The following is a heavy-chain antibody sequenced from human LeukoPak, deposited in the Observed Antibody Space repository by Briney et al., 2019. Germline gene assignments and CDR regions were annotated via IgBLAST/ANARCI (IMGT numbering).Heavy chain of an antibody. D-gene: IGHD3-9*01. CDR2: FDPEDGET. J-gene: IGHJ4*02. Sequence: ASVKVSCKVSGYTLTELSMHWVRQAPGKGLEWMGGFDPEDGETIYAQKFQGRVTMTEDTSTDTAYMELSSLRSEDTAVYYCATLEHYDILTGYYMAFFFWGQGTLVTVSS. CDR3: ATLEHYDILTGYYMAFFF. CDR1: GYTLTELS. V-gene: IGHV1-24*01.